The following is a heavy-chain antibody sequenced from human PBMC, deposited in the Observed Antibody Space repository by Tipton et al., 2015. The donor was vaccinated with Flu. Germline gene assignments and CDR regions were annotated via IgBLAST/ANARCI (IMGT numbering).Heavy chain of an antibody. CDR3: VRHPYCTNGLCPPGYWYAVL. Sequence: QLVQSGAEVKKPGESLKISCKVSGYSFSNYWIGWVRQMPGKGLEWMGIIYPGDSETKYSPSFQGQVTISADKSISTAYVQWSSLKASDTAMYYCVRHPYCTNGLCPPGYWYAVLSGRSTLVTVSS. V-gene: IGHV5-51*01. CDR2: IYPGDSET. J-gene: IGHJ2*01. CDR1: GYSFSNYW. D-gene: IGHD2-8*01.